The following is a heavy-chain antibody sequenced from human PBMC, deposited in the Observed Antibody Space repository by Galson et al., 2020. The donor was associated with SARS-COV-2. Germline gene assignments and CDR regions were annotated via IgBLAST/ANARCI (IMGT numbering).Heavy chain of an antibody. J-gene: IGHJ4*02. D-gene: IGHD6-13*01. CDR2: IRSKNDGGTT. Sequence: GGSLRLSCAASGLLFSNVWMSWVRQAPGQGLEWVGRIRSKNDGGTTDYAAPVKGRFIISRDDSKNTLYLQMNSLKTEDTAVYYCTTVSSWSDNWGQGTLVTVSS. CDR1: GLLFSNVW. V-gene: IGHV3-15*01. CDR3: TTVSSWSDN.